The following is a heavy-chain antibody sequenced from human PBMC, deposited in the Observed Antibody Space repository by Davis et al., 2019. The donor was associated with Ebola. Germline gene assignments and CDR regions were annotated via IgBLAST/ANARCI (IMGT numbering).Heavy chain of an antibody. J-gene: IGHJ6*02. D-gene: IGHD4-23*01. Sequence: GGSLRLSCAASGFTFSSYSMNWVRQAPGKGLEWVSSISSSSSYIYYADSVKGRFTISRDNAKNSLYLQMNSLRAEDTAVYYCARERGGRGYYGMDVWGQGTTVTVSS. V-gene: IGHV3-21*01. CDR3: ARERGGRGYYGMDV. CDR1: GFTFSSYS. CDR2: ISSSSSYI.